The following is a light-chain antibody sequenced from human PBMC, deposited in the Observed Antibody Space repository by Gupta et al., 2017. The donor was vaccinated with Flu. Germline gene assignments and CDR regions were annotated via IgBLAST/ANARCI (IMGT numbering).Light chain of an antibody. V-gene: IGKV1-33*01. J-gene: IGKJ1*01. Sequence: DIQMTQSPSSLSTSVGDRVTITCQARDIRNHLNWYQQKAGKAPKLLIYDASNLKTGVPSRFSGRGYGTDFTLTISSLHPEDTATYYCQHDDILRTWTFGHGTRVEIK. CDR3: QHDDILRTWT. CDR1: DIRNH. CDR2: DAS.